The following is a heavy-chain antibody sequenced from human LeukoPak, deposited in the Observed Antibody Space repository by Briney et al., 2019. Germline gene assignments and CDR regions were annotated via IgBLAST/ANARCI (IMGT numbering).Heavy chain of an antibody. CDR3: TGVGSRGDWFDY. V-gene: IGHV3-48*01. CDR2: INTAGSAV. CDR1: GFTFSTYN. Sequence: HPGGSLRLSCVASGFTFSTYNMLWVRQTPGKGLEWLFYINTAGSAVHYADSVKDRFTFSRDNAKNSLYLQMNSLRVEDTAIYYCTGVGSRGDWFDYWGQGTRVTVSS. J-gene: IGHJ5*01. D-gene: IGHD1-26*01.